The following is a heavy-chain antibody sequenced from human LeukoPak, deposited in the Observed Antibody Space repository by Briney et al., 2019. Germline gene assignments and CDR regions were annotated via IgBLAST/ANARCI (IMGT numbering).Heavy chain of an antibody. Sequence: GGSLRLSCAASGFTFSSYAMHWVRQAPGKGLEWVAVLSYDGSNKYYADSVKGRFTISRDNSKNTLYLQMNSLRAEDTAVYYCARVSRYGSGSYYFDYWGQGTLVTVSS. CDR3: ARVSRYGSGSYYFDY. V-gene: IGHV3-30-3*01. J-gene: IGHJ4*02. D-gene: IGHD3-10*01. CDR1: GFTFSSYA. CDR2: LSYDGSNK.